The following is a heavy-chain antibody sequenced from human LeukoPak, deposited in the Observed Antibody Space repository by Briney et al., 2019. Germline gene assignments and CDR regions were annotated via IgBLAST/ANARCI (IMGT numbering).Heavy chain of an antibody. V-gene: IGHV4-34*01. CDR3: ARGGDYYDSLDY. CDR2: INHSGST. Sequence: SETLSLTCAVYGGSFSGYYWSWIRQPPGKGLEWIGEINHSGSTNYNPSLKSRVTISVDTSKNQFSLKLSSVTAADTAVYYCARGGDYYDSLDYWGQGTLVTVSS. D-gene: IGHD3-22*01. CDR1: GGSFSGYY. J-gene: IGHJ4*02.